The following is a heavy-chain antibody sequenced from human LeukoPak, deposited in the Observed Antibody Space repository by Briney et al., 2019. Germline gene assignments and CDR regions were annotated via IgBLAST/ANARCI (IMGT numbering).Heavy chain of an antibody. J-gene: IGHJ4*02. Sequence: ASVKVSCKASGYTFTSYYMHWVRQAPGQGLEWMGITNPSGGITSYAQKFQGRVTMTRDTSTSTVYMELSSLSSEDTAVYYCARGPIPAAILGYYFDYWGQGTLVTVSS. CDR1: GYTFTSYY. CDR2: TNPSGGIT. CDR3: ARGPIPAAILGYYFDY. V-gene: IGHV1-46*01. D-gene: IGHD2-2*01.